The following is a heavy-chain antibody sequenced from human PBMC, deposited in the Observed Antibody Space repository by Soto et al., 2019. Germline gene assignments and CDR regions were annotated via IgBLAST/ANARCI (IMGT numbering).Heavy chain of an antibody. V-gene: IGHV3-21*01. D-gene: IGHD2-2*01. Sequence: KPGGSLRLSCAASGFTFSRYSMNWVRQAPGKGLEWVSSVSSSSSHIYYADSVKGRFTISRDNADNSLYLQMDSLRADDTAVYFWARGISEYLVVVPPALDVWRQGTTVTVYS. CDR3: ARGISEYLVVVPPALDV. J-gene: IGHJ6*02. CDR2: VSSSSSHI. CDR1: GFTFSRYS.